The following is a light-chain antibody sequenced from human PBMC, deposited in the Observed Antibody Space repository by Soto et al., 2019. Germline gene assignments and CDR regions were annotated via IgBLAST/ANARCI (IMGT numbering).Light chain of an antibody. CDR3: SSIANNRGDV. J-gene: IGLJ1*01. V-gene: IGLV2-14*01. Sequence: QSALTQPASVSGSPGQSIAISCTGTSSDVGAYNSVSWYQQHPGKAPKLMIYAVSNRPSGVSDRFSGSKSGNTASLTISGLQTEDEAAYYCSSIANNRGDVFGNGTKVTV. CDR2: AVS. CDR1: SSDVGAYNS.